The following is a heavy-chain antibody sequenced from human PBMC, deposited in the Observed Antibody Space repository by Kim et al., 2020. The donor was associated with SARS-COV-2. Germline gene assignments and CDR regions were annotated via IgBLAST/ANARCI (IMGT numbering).Heavy chain of an antibody. CDR2: IYHSGST. CDR1: GGSISSGGYS. Sequence: SETLSLTCAVSGGSISSGGYSWSWIRQPPGKGLEWIGYIYHSGSTYYNPSLKSRVTISVDRSKNQFSLKLSSVTAADTAVYYCARAVSQYQPRYGMFFDYWGQGTLVTVSS. V-gene: IGHV4-30-2*01. J-gene: IGHJ4*02. CDR3: ARAVSQYQPRYGMFFDY. D-gene: IGHD2-2*01.